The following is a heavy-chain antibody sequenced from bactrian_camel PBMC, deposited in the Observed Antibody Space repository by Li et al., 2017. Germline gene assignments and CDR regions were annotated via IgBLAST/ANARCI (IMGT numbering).Heavy chain of an antibody. V-gene: IGHV3S7*01. Sequence: HVQLVESGGGLVQPGGSLRLSCAASGFTFSSHAMSWVRQAPGKGLEWVCSIYSDGSNTYYLDSVKGRFTLSRDDAKNTVYLQMSKLTTEDTAMYYCAARPTHNGYCSTLRNPQYWGQGTQVTVS. CDR1: GFTFSSHA. CDR3: AARPTHNGYCSTLRNPQY. J-gene: IGHJ4*01. CDR2: IYSDGSNT. D-gene: IGHD3*01.